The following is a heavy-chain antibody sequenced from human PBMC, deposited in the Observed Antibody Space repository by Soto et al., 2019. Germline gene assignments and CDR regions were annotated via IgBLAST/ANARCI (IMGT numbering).Heavy chain of an antibody. D-gene: IGHD3-16*01. V-gene: IGHV3-74*01. CDR2: INSDGSST. CDR1: GFTFSSYW. J-gene: IGHJ5*02. CDR3: AREEYVGFNCFAP. Sequence: GSLRLSCAASGFTFSSYWMHWVRQAPGKGLVWVSRINSDGSSTSYADSVKGRFTISRDNAKNSLYLQMNSLRDEDTAVYYCAREEYVGFNCFAPWGQGTLVTVSS.